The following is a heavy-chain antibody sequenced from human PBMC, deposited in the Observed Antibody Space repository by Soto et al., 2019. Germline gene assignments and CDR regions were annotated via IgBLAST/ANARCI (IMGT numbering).Heavy chain of an antibody. CDR2: ISAYNGHT. CDR1: GYTFTSYG. Sequence: QVQLVQSGAEMKKPGASVKVSCKASGYTFTSYGVCWVRQAPGQGLEWMGWISAYNGHTNYAQKLQGRVTMTTDTSTSTAYRGLRSLRSDDTAGDDCARDRGSYALDYWGQGTLVTVSA. V-gene: IGHV1-18*01. D-gene: IGHD1-26*01. CDR3: ARDRGSYALDY. J-gene: IGHJ4*02.